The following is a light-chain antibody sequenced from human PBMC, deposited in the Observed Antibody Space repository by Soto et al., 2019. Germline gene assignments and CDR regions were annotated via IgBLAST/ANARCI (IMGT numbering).Light chain of an antibody. CDR1: PSISRY. J-gene: IGKJ4*01. CDR2: DAS. Sequence: EIVLTQSPATLPLSPGERATLACRASPSISRYLAWYQQKPGQAPRLLIYDASNRATGISARFSGSGSGTDFTLTISSLEPEDFAVYYCQQNSNSPPLTFGGGTKVEIK. CDR3: QQNSNSPPLT. V-gene: IGKV3-11*01.